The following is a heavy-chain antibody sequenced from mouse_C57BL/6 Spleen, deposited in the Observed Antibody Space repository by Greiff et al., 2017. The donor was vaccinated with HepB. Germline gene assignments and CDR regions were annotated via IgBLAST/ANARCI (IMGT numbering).Heavy chain of an antibody. J-gene: IGHJ4*01. D-gene: IGHD1-1*01. CDR3: ALYYYGSSRGGPMDY. CDR2: IWGGGST. CDR1: GFSLTSYG. V-gene: IGHV2-9*01. Sequence: VQVVESGPGLVAPSQSLSITCTVSGFSLTSYGVDWVRQPPGKGLEWLGVIWGGGSTNYNSALMSRLSISKDNSKSQVFLKMNSLQTDDTAMYYCALYYYGSSRGGPMDYWGQGTSVTVSS.